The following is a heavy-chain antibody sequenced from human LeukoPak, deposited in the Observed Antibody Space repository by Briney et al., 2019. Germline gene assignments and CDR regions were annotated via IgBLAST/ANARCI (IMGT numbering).Heavy chain of an antibody. CDR1: GGSISSYY. V-gene: IGHV4-59*01. CDR2: IYYTGST. Sequence: SETLSLTCTVSGGSISSYYWSWIRQPPGKGLEWLGYIYYTGSTNYNPSLESRVTISVDTPKNQFSLRMTSVTAADTAVYYCARGYGVVISTPYYYGMDVWGQGTTVTVSS. D-gene: IGHD3-3*01. J-gene: IGHJ6*02. CDR3: ARGYGVVISTPYYYGMDV.